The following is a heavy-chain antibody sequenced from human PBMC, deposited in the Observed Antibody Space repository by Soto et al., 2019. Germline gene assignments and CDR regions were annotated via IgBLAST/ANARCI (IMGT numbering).Heavy chain of an antibody. CDR3: ARGYGRFYYYYMDV. Sequence: SETLSLTCAVCGGSFSGYYWSWIRQPPGKGLEWIGEINHSGSTNYNPSLKSRVTISVDTSKNQFSLKLSSVTAADTAVYYCARGYGRFYYYYMDVWGKGTTVTVSS. D-gene: IGHD3-10*01. CDR1: GGSFSGYY. J-gene: IGHJ6*03. V-gene: IGHV4-34*01. CDR2: INHSGST.